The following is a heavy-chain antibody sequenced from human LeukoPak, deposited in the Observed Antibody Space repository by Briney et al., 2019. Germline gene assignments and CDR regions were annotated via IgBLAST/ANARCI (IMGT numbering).Heavy chain of an antibody. J-gene: IGHJ4*02. CDR2: ISGSGGST. V-gene: IGHV3-23*01. CDR1: GFTFSSYA. Sequence: GGSLRLSCAASGFTFSSYAMSWARQAPGKGLEWVSAISGSGGSTYYADSVKGRLTISRDNSKNTLYLQMNSLRAEDTAVYYCAKVGILARYYFDSWGQGTLVTVSS. D-gene: IGHD3-3*02. CDR3: AKVGILARYYFDS.